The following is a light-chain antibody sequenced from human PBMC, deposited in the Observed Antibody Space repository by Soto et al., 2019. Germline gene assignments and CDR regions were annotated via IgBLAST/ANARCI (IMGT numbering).Light chain of an antibody. Sequence: EIVLTQSPATLSLSPGERATLSCRARQSVCIYLGWYQQRPGQAPRLLIYDASKRAAGIPARFSGSGSGTDFTLTINSLEPEDFAVYYCQHRSTWPRAFGQGTRLEIK. J-gene: IGKJ5*01. CDR2: DAS. CDR3: QHRSTWPRA. CDR1: QSVCIY. V-gene: IGKV3-11*01.